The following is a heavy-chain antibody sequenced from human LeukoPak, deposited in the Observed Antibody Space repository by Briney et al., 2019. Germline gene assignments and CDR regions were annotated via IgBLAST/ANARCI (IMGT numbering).Heavy chain of an antibody. Sequence: PSETLSLTCTVSGGSISSYYWSWIRQPPGKGLEWTGYIYYSGSTNYNPSLKSRVTISVDTSKNQFSLKLSSVTAADTAVYYCARTIAVAGTVWVWFDPWGQGTLVTVSS. CDR1: GGSISSYY. J-gene: IGHJ5*02. CDR3: ARTIAVAGTVWVWFDP. V-gene: IGHV4-59*08. CDR2: IYYSGST. D-gene: IGHD6-19*01.